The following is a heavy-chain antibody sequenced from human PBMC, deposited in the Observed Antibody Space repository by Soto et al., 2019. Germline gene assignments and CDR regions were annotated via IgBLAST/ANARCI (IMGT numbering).Heavy chain of an antibody. D-gene: IGHD4-4*01. Sequence: EVQLLESGGGLVQPGGSLRLSCAASGFTFSSYVMSWVRQAPGKGLEWASTISGGGGSTYYADSVKGRFTISRDNSKNTLYLQMNSLRAEDTAVYYCAKGHSPFPRTKNYYGVDVWGQGTTVTVSS. CDR1: GFTFSSYV. J-gene: IGHJ6*02. CDR2: ISGGGGST. V-gene: IGHV3-23*01. CDR3: AKGHSPFPRTKNYYGVDV.